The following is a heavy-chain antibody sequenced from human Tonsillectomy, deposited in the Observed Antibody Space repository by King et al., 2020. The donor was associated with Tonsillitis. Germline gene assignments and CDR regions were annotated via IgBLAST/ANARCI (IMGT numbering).Heavy chain of an antibody. CDR2: SKSKTDGGTT. D-gene: IGHD3-3*01. Sequence: VQLVESGGGLVKPGGSLRLSCAASGFTFSNAWMSWVRQAPGKGLEWVGRSKSKTDGGTTDYAAPVKGRFTISRDDSKNTLYLQMNSLKTEDTAVYYCTRRRSGYYDYWGQGTLVTVSS. J-gene: IGHJ4*02. CDR1: GFTFSNAW. V-gene: IGHV3-15*01. CDR3: TRRRSGYYDY.